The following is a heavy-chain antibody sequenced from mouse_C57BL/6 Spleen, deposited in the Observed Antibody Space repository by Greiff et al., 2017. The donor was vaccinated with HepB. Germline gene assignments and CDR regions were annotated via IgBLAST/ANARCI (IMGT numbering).Heavy chain of an antibody. CDR3: ARSGLVPYYFDY. V-gene: IGHV1-61*01. Sequence: QVQLQQPGAELVRPGSSVKLSCKASGYTFTSYWMDWVKQRPGQGLEWIGNIYPSDSETHYNQKFKDKATLTVDKSSSTAYMQLSSLTSEDSAVYYCARSGLVPYYFDYWGQGTTLTVSS. J-gene: IGHJ2*01. CDR2: IYPSDSET. D-gene: IGHD6-2*01. CDR1: GYTFTSYW.